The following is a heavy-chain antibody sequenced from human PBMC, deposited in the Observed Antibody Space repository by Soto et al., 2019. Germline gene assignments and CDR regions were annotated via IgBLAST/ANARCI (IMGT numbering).Heavy chain of an antibody. CDR1: GFTFSSYA. V-gene: IGHV3-30-3*01. Sequence: QVQLVESGGGVVQPGRSLRLSCAASGFTFSSYAMHWVRQAPGKGLEWVAVISYDGSNKYYADSVKGRFTSTRNNSKNKLYLQMNSLRADDTAVYYCARALYYYYGMDVWGQGTTVPVSS. CDR3: ARALYYYYGMDV. CDR2: ISYDGSNK. J-gene: IGHJ6*02.